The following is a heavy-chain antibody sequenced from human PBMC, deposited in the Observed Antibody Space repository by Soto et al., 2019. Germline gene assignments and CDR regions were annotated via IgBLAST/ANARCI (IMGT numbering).Heavy chain of an antibody. D-gene: IGHD5-12*01. CDR3: ARDRYSGYGRFALDY. J-gene: IGHJ4*02. V-gene: IGHV3-33*01. CDR2: IWYDGSNK. CDR1: GFTFSSYG. Sequence: QVQLVESGGGVVQPGRSLRLSCAASGFTFSSYGMHWVRQAPGKGLEWVAVIWYDGSNKYYADSVKGRFTISRDNSKNTLYLKMNSLRAEDTAVYYCARDRYSGYGRFALDYWGQGTLVTVSS.